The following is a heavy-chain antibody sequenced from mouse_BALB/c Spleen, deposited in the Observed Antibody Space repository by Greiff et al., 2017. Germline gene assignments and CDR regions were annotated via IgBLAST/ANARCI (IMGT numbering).Heavy chain of an antibody. CDR2: IWRGGST. V-gene: IGHV2-5-1*01. CDR1: GFSLTSYG. Sequence: VKLQESGPSLVQPSQSLSITCTVSGFSLTSYGVHWVRQSPGKGLEWLGVIWRGGSTDYNAAFMSRLSITKDNSKSQVFFKMNSLQADDTAIYYCAKPSYYGNSHYYAMDYWGQGTSVTVSS. CDR3: AKPSYYGNSHYYAMDY. D-gene: IGHD2-10*01. J-gene: IGHJ4*01.